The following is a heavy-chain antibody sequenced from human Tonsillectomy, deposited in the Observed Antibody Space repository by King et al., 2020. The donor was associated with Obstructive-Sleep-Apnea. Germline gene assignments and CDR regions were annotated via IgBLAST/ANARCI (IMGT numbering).Heavy chain of an antibody. CDR2: IKQDGSEK. CDR1: GFTFSSYW. CDR3: ARGYYYGSGSYVFGGGYYGMDV. D-gene: IGHD3-10*01. V-gene: IGHV3-7*01. J-gene: IGHJ6*02. Sequence: QLVQSGGGLVQPGGSLRLSCAASGFTFSSYWMSWVRQAPGKGLEWVANIKQDGSEKYYVDSVKGRFTISRDNAKNSLYLQMNSLRAEDTAVYYCARGYYYGSGSYVFGGGYYGMDVWGQGTTVTVSS.